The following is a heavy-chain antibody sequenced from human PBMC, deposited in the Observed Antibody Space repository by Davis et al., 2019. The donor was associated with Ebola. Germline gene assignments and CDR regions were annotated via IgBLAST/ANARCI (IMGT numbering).Heavy chain of an antibody. V-gene: IGHV3-30*18. Sequence: GGSLRLSCAASGFTFSHYGMHWVRQAPGKGLEWVSVISYDGSDKYYADSVKGRFTISRDDSKNTVFLQMNSLRAEDTAVYYCAKEATYFAALYYYGMDVWGQGTTVTVSS. CDR1: GFTFSHYG. J-gene: IGHJ6*02. CDR3: AKEATYFAALYYYGMDV. CDR2: ISYDGSDK. D-gene: IGHD3-9*01.